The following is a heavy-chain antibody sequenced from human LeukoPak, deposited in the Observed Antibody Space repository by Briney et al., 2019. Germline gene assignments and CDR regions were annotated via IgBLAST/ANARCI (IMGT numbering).Heavy chain of an antibody. Sequence: GASVKVSCKTSGYTFTNHEIYWVRQAPGQGLEWMGIINPSGGSTSYAQKFQGRVTMTRDMSTSTVYMELSSLRSEDTAVYYCARDTPMAHYYMDVWGKGTTVTVSS. J-gene: IGHJ6*03. CDR2: INPSGGST. CDR3: ARDTPMAHYYMDV. V-gene: IGHV1-46*01. D-gene: IGHD5-24*01. CDR1: GYTFTNHE.